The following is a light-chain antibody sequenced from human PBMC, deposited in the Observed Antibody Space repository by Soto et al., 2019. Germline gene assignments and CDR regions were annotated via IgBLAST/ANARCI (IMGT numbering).Light chain of an antibody. CDR3: QQYNTYSSWT. Sequence: DIQMTQSPSILSASVGDRVPITCRASQSIGSWVAWYQQKPGRAPNLLIHKASHLESGVPSRFSGSGSGTEFTLTISSLQPGDFATYYCQQYNTYSSWTFGQGTKVDNK. J-gene: IGKJ1*01. CDR2: KAS. V-gene: IGKV1-5*03. CDR1: QSIGSW.